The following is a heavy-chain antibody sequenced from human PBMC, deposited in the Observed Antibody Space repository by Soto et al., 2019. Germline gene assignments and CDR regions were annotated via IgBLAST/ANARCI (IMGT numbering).Heavy chain of an antibody. CDR1: GGTFSIYA. J-gene: IGHJ5*02. V-gene: IGHV1-69*13. D-gene: IGHD2-2*01. Sequence: EASVKVSCKASGGTFSIYAIICVRQAPGQGLEWMGGIIPIFGTANYAQKFQGRVTITADESTSTAYMELSSLRSEDTAVYYCATGTSFNWFDPWGQGTLVTVSS. CDR2: IIPIFGTA. CDR3: ATGTSFNWFDP.